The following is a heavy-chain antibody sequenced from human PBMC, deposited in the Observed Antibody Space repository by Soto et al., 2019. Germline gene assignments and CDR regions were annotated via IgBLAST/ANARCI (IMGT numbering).Heavy chain of an antibody. Sequence: QVQLVQSGAEVREPGASVKVSCKASGYSFTSLDINWVRQTAGQGLEWMGWMQPNTGRTGYAQKFQGRVTMTRDTSINTAYLELDTLTSDDTAFYYCARGGSAGVDYWGQGTLVTVSS. D-gene: IGHD6-19*01. J-gene: IGHJ4*02. CDR3: ARGGSAGVDY. V-gene: IGHV1-8*01. CDR1: GYSFTSLD. CDR2: MQPNTGRT.